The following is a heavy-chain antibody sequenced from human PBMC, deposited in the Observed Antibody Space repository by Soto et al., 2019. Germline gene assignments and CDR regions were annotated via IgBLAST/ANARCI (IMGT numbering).Heavy chain of an antibody. Sequence: GPVKVSCKASGYTFTSYYMHWVRQAPGQGLEWMGIINPSGGSTSYAQKFQGRVTMTRDTSTSTVYMELSSLRSEDTAVYYCARDSENYDILTGYSSMDVWGQGTTVTVS. V-gene: IGHV1-46*01. J-gene: IGHJ6*02. D-gene: IGHD3-9*01. CDR2: INPSGGST. CDR3: ARDSENYDILTGYSSMDV. CDR1: GYTFTSYY.